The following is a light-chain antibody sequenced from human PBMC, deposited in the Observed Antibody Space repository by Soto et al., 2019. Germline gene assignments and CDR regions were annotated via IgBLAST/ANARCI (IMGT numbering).Light chain of an antibody. CDR2: AAC. CDR1: QGISIS. Sequence: IQLTQSPSSLSASVGDRVTITCRASQGISISLAWYQQKPGKAPKLLIYAACILQSGVLSRFSCSGSGTYFTLIIKSLQPEDFATYYCQQLDSHPRTFGQGTKVDIQ. V-gene: IGKV1-9*01. J-gene: IGKJ1*01. CDR3: QQLDSHPRT.